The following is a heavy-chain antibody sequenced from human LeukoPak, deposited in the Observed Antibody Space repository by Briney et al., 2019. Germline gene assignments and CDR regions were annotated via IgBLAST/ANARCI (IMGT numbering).Heavy chain of an antibody. CDR3: ARLLWFGELSTSFDY. Sequence: SETLSLTSTVSGGSIRSSSYYWGWVRQPPGKGVEWIGNIYYSGSTYYNPSFKSRVTIFVDTSKNQFSLKMRSVTAADTAVYYCARLLWFGELSTSFDYWGQGTLVTVSS. V-gene: IGHV4-39*01. D-gene: IGHD3-10*01. CDR1: GGSIRSSSYY. J-gene: IGHJ4*02. CDR2: IYYSGST.